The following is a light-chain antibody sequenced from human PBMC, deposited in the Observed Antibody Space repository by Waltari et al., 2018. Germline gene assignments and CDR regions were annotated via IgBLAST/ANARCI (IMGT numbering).Light chain of an antibody. CDR2: NKK. V-gene: IGLV1-44*01. CDR1: SSTVGGNP. Sequence: QSVLTQPPSASGAPGQRVTISCSASSSTVGGNPVSWYQQPPGTAPKTLNPNKKPRPPGGPKAFSGPKSGNPASLAISGLQSEDEAYYYCASWDDTLNGPVFGGGTKLTVL. J-gene: IGLJ3*02. CDR3: ASWDDTLNGPV.